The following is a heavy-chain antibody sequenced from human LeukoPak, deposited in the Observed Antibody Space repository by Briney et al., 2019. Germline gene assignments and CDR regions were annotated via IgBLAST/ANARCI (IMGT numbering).Heavy chain of an antibody. Sequence: SVKVSCKASGGTFSSYAINWVRQAPGQGLEWMGRIIPILGIANYAQKFQGRVTITADKSTSTAYMELSSLRSEDTAVYYCARVVGGDGYNGSWGQGTLVTVSS. CDR3: ARVVGGDGYNGS. CDR1: GGTFSSYA. D-gene: IGHD5-24*01. V-gene: IGHV1-69*04. J-gene: IGHJ4*02. CDR2: IIPILGIA.